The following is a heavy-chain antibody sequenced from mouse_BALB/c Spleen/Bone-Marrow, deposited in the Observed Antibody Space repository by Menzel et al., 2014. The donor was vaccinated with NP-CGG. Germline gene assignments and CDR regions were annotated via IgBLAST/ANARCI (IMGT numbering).Heavy chain of an antibody. D-gene: IGHD1-1*01. CDR1: GFNIKDTY. J-gene: IGHJ3*01. CDR3: ARYYYGSSLFAY. V-gene: IGHV14-3*02. CDR2: IDPANGNT. Sequence: DVKLQESGAELVKPGASVKLSCTASGFNIKDTYMYWVKQRPEQGLEWIGRIDPANGNTKYDPKFQDKATITADTSSNTAYLQLSSLTSEDTAVYYCARYYYGSSLFAYWGQGTLVTASA.